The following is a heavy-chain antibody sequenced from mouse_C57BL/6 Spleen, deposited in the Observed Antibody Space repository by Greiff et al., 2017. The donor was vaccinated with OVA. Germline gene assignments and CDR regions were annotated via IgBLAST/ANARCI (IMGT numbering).Heavy chain of an antibody. CDR1: GFTFSDYG. D-gene: IGHD1-1*01. CDR3: ARAYYYGSSSYFDV. CDR2: ISSGSSTI. Sequence: VQLKESGGGLVKPGGSLKLSCAASGFTFSDYGMHWVRQAPEKGLEWVAYISSGSSTIYYADTVKGRFTISRDNAKNTLFLQMTSLRSEDTAMYYCARAYYYGSSSYFDVWGTGTTVTVSS. J-gene: IGHJ1*03. V-gene: IGHV5-17*01.